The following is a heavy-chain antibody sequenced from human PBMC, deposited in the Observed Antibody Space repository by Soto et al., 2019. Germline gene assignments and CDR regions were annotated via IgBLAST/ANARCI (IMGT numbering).Heavy chain of an antibody. Sequence: QVQLVESGGGVVQPGRSLRLSCAASGFTFSSYGMHWVRQAPGKGLEWVAVISYDGSNKYYADSVKGRFTISRDNSTNTLYLQMNSLSAEATAVYYCAKDRYSSSWYNLDYWGKGTVVTFAS. V-gene: IGHV3-30*18. CDR2: ISYDGSNK. CDR1: GFTFSSYG. D-gene: IGHD6-13*01. J-gene: IGHJ4*02. CDR3: AKDRYSSSWYNLDY.